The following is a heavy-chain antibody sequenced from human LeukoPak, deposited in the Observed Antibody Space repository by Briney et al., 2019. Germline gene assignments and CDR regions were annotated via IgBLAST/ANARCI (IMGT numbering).Heavy chain of an antibody. J-gene: IGHJ6*03. V-gene: IGHV4-39*01. D-gene: IGHD4-11*01. CDR2: IYYSGST. Sequence: NTSETLSLTCTVSGGSISSSSYYWGWIRQPPGKGLEWIGSIYYSGSTYYNPSLKSRVTISVDTSKNQFSLKLSSVTAADTAVYYCARRGLTTVTTPKGDYYMDVWGKGTTVTVSS. CDR3: ARRGLTTVTTPKGDYYMDV. CDR1: GGSISSSSYY.